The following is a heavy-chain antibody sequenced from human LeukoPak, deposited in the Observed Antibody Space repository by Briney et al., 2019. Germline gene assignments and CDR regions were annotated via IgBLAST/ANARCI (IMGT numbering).Heavy chain of an antibody. Sequence: GGSLRLSCVASGLTVSNHWMSWVRQAPGKGLEWVANIKLDGSEKYYVDSVKGRFTISRDNAKKSLYLQMNSLRAEDTAIYYCARGGDFWSTYYDYWGQGTLVTVSS. D-gene: IGHD3-3*01. J-gene: IGHJ4*02. CDR1: GLTVSNHW. V-gene: IGHV3-7*03. CDR3: ARGGDFWSTYYDY. CDR2: IKLDGSEK.